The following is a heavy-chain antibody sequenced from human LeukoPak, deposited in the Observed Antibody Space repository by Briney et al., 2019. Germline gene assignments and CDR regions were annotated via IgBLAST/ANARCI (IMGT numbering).Heavy chain of an antibody. CDR3: ARGIAVAGTDY. D-gene: IGHD6-19*01. V-gene: IGHV3-33*01. CDR2: IWYDGSNK. Sequence: PGGSLRLSCAASGFTFSSYGMQWVRQDPGKGLGWVAAIWYDGSNKYYADSVKGRFTISRDNSKNTLYLQMNSLRAEDTAVYYCARGIAVAGTDYWGQGTLVTVSS. J-gene: IGHJ4*02. CDR1: GFTFSSYG.